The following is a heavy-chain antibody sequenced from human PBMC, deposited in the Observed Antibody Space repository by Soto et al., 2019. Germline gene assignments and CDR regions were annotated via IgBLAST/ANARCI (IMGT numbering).Heavy chain of an antibody. D-gene: IGHD1-26*01. CDR2: IYWDDDQ. CDR3: AHRLGGVGATSGFDP. J-gene: IGHJ5*02. Sequence: SGPTLVKPTQTLTLTCTFSGFSLSTSGVGVGWIRQPPGKALEWLELIYWDDDQSYSPSLKSRLPSTKDTAKNQVVLTMTNMDPVDTATYYCAHRLGGVGATSGFDPWGQGTLVTVSS. V-gene: IGHV2-5*02. CDR1: GFSLSTSGVG.